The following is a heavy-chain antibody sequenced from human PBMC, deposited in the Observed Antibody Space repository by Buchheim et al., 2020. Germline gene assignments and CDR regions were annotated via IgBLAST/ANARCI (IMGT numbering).Heavy chain of an antibody. V-gene: IGHV1-8*01. CDR1: GYTFTSYD. CDR2: MNPNSGNT. D-gene: IGHD3-22*01. Sequence: QVQLVQSGAEVKKPGASVKVSCKASGYTFTSYDINWVRRATGQGLEWMGWMNPNSGNTGYAQKFQGRVTMTRNTSISPAYMELSSLRSEDTAVYYCARGFKVVTMIVVVTVGEYGMDVWGQGTT. CDR3: ARGFKVVTMIVVVTVGEYGMDV. J-gene: IGHJ6*02.